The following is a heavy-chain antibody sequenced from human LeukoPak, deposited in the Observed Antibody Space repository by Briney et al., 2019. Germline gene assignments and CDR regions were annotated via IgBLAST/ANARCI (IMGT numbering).Heavy chain of an antibody. Sequence: GRSLRLSCAASGFTFSSYAMHWVRQAPGKGLEWVAVISYDGSNKYYADSVKGRFTISRDNSKNTLYLQMNSLRAEDTAVYYCARDPTATVYFDYWGQGTLVTVSS. CDR3: ARDPTATVYFDY. J-gene: IGHJ4*02. CDR1: GFTFSSYA. D-gene: IGHD4-11*01. CDR2: ISYDGSNK. V-gene: IGHV3-30-3*01.